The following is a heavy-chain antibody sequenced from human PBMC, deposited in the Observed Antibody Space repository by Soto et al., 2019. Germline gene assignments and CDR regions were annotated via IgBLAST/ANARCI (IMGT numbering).Heavy chain of an antibody. CDR2: ISYDGSNK. CDR1: GLTFSSYA. Sequence: QVQLVESGGGVVQPGRSLRLSCAASGLTFSSYAMHWVRQAPGKGLEWVAVISYDGSNKYYADSVKGRFTISRDNSKNTLYLQMNSLRAEDTAVYYCARDGMSNTHYGMDVWGQGTTVTVSS. D-gene: IGHD2-2*02. CDR3: ARDGMSNTHYGMDV. J-gene: IGHJ6*02. V-gene: IGHV3-30-3*01.